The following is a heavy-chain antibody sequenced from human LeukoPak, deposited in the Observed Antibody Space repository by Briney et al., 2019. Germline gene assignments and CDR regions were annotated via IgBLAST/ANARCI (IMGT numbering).Heavy chain of an antibody. CDR1: GGSISSSNHH. Sequence: SETLSLTCTVSGGSISSSNHHWDWIRQPPGKGLEWIGYIYYSGSTYYNPSLKSRVTISVDTSKNQFSLKLSSVTAADTAVYYCARGGWNDGLSFDYWGQGTLVTVSS. V-gene: IGHV4-31*03. CDR2: IYYSGST. D-gene: IGHD1-1*01. CDR3: ARGGWNDGLSFDY. J-gene: IGHJ4*02.